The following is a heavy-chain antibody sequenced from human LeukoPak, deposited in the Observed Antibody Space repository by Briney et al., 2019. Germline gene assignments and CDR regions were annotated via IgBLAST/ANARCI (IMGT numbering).Heavy chain of an antibody. CDR2: IYHSGST. CDR3: ARVVQSTDSSGFYLPEYFQH. CDR1: GYSISSSYH. J-gene: IGHJ1*01. V-gene: IGHV4-38-2*02. Sequence: SETLSLTCTVSGYSISSSYHWGWIRQHPGKGLEWIGSIYHSGSTYYNPSLKSRVTISVDTSKNQFSLKLRSVTAADTAVYYCARVVQSTDSSGFYLPEYFQHWGQGTLVTVSS. D-gene: IGHD3-22*01.